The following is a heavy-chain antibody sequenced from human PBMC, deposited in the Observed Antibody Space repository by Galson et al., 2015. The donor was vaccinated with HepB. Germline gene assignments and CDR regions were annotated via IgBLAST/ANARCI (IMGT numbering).Heavy chain of an antibody. CDR1: GFTFRDYA. CDR2: IRSEGHGGTT. V-gene: IGHV3-49*03. CDR3: TRSPVQGYYFYYYIDV. J-gene: IGHJ6*03. Sequence: SLRLSCAASGFTFRDYAIMWFRQAPGKGLEWVGFIRSEGHGGTTEYAASVKGRFTISRDDSESIAYLQMNSLETDDTAMYYCTRSPVQGYYFYYYIDVWGKGTTVTVSS.